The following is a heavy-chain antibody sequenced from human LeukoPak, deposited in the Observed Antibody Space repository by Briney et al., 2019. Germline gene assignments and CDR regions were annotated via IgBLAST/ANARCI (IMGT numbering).Heavy chain of an antibody. J-gene: IGHJ4*02. CDR1: GFTFSSYS. CDR2: ISSSSSYI. Sequence: GGSLRLSCAASGFTFSSYSMNWVRQAPGKGLEWVSSISSSSSYIYYADSVKGRFTISRDNAKNSLYLQMNSLRAEDTAVYYCARAPDTAGIISYFDYWGQGTLVTASS. D-gene: IGHD5-18*01. CDR3: ARAPDTAGIISYFDY. V-gene: IGHV3-21*01.